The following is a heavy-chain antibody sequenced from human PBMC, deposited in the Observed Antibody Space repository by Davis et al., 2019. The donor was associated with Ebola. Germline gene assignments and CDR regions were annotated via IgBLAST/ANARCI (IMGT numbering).Heavy chain of an antibody. D-gene: IGHD6-19*01. CDR2: IEHSGST. CDR3: AGRWLEYYYYYGMDV. J-gene: IGHJ6*04. Sequence: MPSETLSLTCAVYGGSFSRYYWSWIRQAPGKGLEWIGEIEHSGSTNYNPSLKSRVTISVDTSKKQFPLKLSSVTAADTAVYYCAGRWLEYYYYYGMDVWGKGTTVTVSS. V-gene: IGHV4-34*01. CDR1: GGSFSRYY.